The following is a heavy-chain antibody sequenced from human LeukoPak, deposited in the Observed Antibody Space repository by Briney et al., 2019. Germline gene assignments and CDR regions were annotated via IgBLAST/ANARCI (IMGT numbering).Heavy chain of an antibody. J-gene: IGHJ4*02. CDR2: ISSDGNQK. Sequence: GGSLRLSCAASGFTFRNHAMFWVRQTPGKGLEWVAVISSDGNQKYHADSVKGRFTISRDNSKNTLYLQMNSLRAEDTAVYYCARRTMTGMDWGQGTLVTVSS. CDR3: ARRTMTGMD. CDR1: GFTFRNHA. V-gene: IGHV3-30-3*01. D-gene: IGHD3-9*01.